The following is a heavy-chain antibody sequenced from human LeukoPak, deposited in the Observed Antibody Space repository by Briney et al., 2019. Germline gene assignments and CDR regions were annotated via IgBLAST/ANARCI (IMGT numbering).Heavy chain of an antibody. V-gene: IGHV4-4*07. Sequence: SETLSLTCTVSGYSISSGYYWGWIRQLAGKGLEWIGRIYTSGSTNYNPSLKSRVTMSVDTSKNQFSLKLSSVTAADTAVYYCARHSGDLDYWGQGTLVTVSS. D-gene: IGHD3-10*01. CDR2: IYTSGST. CDR1: GYSISSGYY. CDR3: ARHSGDLDY. J-gene: IGHJ4*02.